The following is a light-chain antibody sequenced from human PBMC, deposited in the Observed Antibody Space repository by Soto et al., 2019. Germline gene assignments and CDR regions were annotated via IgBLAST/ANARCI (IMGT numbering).Light chain of an antibody. CDR2: DVS. Sequence: QSALTQPASVSGSPGQSITISCTGTSSDVGAYNYVSWYQQHPGKAPKLMIYDVSNRPSGISDRFSVSKSGNTASLTISNPQADDEADYYCSSYTNSGTYVFVTGTMVPVL. CDR1: SSDVGAYNY. CDR3: SSYTNSGTYV. J-gene: IGLJ1*01. V-gene: IGLV2-14*01.